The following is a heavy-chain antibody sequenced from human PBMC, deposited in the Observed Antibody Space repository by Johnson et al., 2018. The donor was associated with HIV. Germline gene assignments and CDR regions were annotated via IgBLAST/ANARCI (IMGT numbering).Heavy chain of an antibody. V-gene: IGHV3-30-3*01. CDR1: GFTFSSYA. CDR3: ARLPSGYSRDDLDI. D-gene: IGHD5-18*01. CDR2: LSYDGSNK. J-gene: IGHJ3*02. Sequence: QVQLVESGGGLVKPGGSLRLSCAASGFTFSSYALHWVRQAPGKGLEWVAVLSYDGSNKFYADSVKGRFTISRDNSKNTLYLQINSLRPEDTAVYYFARLPSGYSRDDLDIWGQGTMVTVSS.